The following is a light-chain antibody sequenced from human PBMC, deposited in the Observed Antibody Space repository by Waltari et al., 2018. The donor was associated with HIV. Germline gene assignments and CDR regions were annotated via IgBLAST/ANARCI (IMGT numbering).Light chain of an antibody. CDR1: SSHIRSNY. CDR3: AAWDDSLSGWV. J-gene: IGLJ3*02. CDR2: RNN. V-gene: IGLV1-47*01. Sequence: QSMLTQPPSASGTPGQRVTISCSGSSSHIRSNYVYWYQQVPGTAPKLRIYRNNQRPSGAPDRFSGSKSGTAASLAISGLRSEDEADYYCAAWDDSLSGWVFGGGTKLTVL.